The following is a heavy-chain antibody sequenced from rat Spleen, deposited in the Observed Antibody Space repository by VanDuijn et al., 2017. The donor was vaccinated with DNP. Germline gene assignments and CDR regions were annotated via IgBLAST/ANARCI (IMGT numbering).Heavy chain of an antibody. CDR3: TRDRGYSSYIYVRYYVMDA. Sequence: EVQLVESGGGLVQPGRSLKLSCVASGFTFNNYWMTWIRQAPGKGLEWVASITNTGGSTYYPDSVKGRFTISRDNAKSTLYLQMNSLRSEDTATYYCTRDRGYSSYIYVRYYVMDAWGQGASVTVSS. J-gene: IGHJ4*01. D-gene: IGHD1-2*01. CDR2: ITNTGGST. V-gene: IGHV5-31*01. CDR1: GFTFNNYW.